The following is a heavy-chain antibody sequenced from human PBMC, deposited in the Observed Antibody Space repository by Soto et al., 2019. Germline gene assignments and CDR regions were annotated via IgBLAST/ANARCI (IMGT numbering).Heavy chain of an antibody. D-gene: IGHD1-26*01. J-gene: IGHJ2*01. V-gene: IGHV3-66*01. CDR2: INGGGIT. Sequence: EVQLVESGGGLVQPGGSVRLSCAASGFTVSGNYMSWVRQAPGKGLEWVSVINGGGITYYADSVKGRFSIYRDNPKNTLYLQMNSLKGEDTAVFYCARGWDGWYFDLWGRGTLVTVSS. CDR1: GFTVSGNY. CDR3: ARGWDGWYFDL.